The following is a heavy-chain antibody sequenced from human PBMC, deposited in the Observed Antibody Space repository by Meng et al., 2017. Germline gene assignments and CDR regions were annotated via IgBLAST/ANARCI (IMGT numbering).Heavy chain of an antibody. J-gene: IGHJ4*02. CDR2: ISSSSTI. V-gene: IGHV3-69-1*01. D-gene: IGHD4-23*01. CDR3: ARVRGGKTEEYYFDY. Sequence: GESLKISCAASGFTFSDYYMNWVRQAPGKGLEWVSSISSSSTIYYADSVKGRFTISRDNSKNTLYLQMNSLRAEDTAVYYCARVRGGKTEEYYFDYWGQGTLVTVSS. CDR1: GFTFSDYY.